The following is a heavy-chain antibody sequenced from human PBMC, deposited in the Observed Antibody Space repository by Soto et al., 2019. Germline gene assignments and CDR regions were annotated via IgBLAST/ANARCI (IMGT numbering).Heavy chain of an antibody. CDR1: GGSFSGYY. Sequence: SETLSLTCAVYGGSFSGYYWSWIRQPPGKGLEWIGEINHSGSTNYNPSLKSRVTISVDTSKNQFSLKLSSVTAADTAVYYCARVRILTGSSGMDVWGQGTTVTVSS. CDR2: INHSGST. CDR3: ARVRILTGSSGMDV. V-gene: IGHV4-34*01. D-gene: IGHD3-9*01. J-gene: IGHJ6*02.